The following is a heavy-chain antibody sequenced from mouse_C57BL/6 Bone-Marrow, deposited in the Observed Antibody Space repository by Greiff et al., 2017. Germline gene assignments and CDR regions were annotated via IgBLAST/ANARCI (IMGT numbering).Heavy chain of an antibody. Sequence: QVQLQQSGPELVKPGASVKISCKASGYAFSSSWMNWVKQRPGKGLEWIGRIYPGDGDTNYNGKFKGKATLTADKSSSTDYMQLSSLTAEDSAVXLCASARGLCTAWFAYWGQGTLVTVSA. CDR1: GYAFSSSW. D-gene: IGHD3-1*01. CDR2: IYPGDGDT. CDR3: ASARGLCTAWFAY. J-gene: IGHJ3*01. V-gene: IGHV1-82*01.